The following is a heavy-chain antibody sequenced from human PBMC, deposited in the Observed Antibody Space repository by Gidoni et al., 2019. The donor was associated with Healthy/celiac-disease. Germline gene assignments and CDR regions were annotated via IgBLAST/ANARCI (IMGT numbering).Heavy chain of an antibody. CDR2: INSDASGT. V-gene: IGHV3-74*01. J-gene: IGHJ3*02. Sequence: EVQLVESGGDLVQPGGSLRLSCAASGFTFSSSWMHCVRQAPGKGLVWVSRINSDASGTSYAESVKGRFTITRDNAKNTLYLQMNSLRAEDTAVYYCARERIVGATTAFDIWGQGTMVTVSS. D-gene: IGHD1-26*01. CDR3: ARERIVGATTAFDI. CDR1: GFTFSSSW.